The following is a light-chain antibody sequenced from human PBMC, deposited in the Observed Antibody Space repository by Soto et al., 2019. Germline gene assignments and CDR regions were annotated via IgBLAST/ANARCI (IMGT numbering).Light chain of an antibody. CDR1: RSDVGSYNY. Sequence: QSALTQPPSASGSPGQSVTISCTGTRSDVGSYNYVSWYQQRPGKAPKLMIYEVHKRPSGVPDRFSGSKSGNTASLTVSGLQAEDEADYYCSSYAGSNNFVAFGSGTKVTLL. V-gene: IGLV2-8*01. J-gene: IGLJ1*01. CDR2: EVH. CDR3: SSYAGSNNFVA.